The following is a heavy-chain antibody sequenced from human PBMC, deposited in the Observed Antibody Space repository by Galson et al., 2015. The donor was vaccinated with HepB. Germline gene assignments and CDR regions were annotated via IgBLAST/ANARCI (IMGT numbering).Heavy chain of an antibody. D-gene: IGHD6-13*01. CDR1: GYTFSNSG. J-gene: IGHJ4*02. V-gene: IGHV1-18*01. Sequence: SVKASCKASGYTFSNSGIRWLRQAPGQGLEWKGWISPYNGNTNYAQKLQGRVTMTTDTSTSTAYMELRSLRSDDTAVYYCARGGDRYSSSWYLDYWGQGTLVTVSS. CDR3: ARGGDRYSSSWYLDY. CDR2: ISPYNGNT.